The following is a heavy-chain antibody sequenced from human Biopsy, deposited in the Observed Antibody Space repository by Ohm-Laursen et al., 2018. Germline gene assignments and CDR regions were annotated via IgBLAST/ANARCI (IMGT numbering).Heavy chain of an antibody. Sequence: SQTLSLTCAVSGGSFSGYYWSWIRQTPGKRLEWIGEVSHSGSTNYNPSLKSRVTISVDTSKNQFSLNLSSVTAADTAVYYCARLTGDYIWGNWRINHDPFDIWDQGTSVTVSS. V-gene: IGHV4-34*01. CDR2: VSHSGST. CDR1: GGSFSGYY. J-gene: IGHJ3*02. CDR3: ARLTGDYIWGNWRINHDPFDI. D-gene: IGHD3-16*01.